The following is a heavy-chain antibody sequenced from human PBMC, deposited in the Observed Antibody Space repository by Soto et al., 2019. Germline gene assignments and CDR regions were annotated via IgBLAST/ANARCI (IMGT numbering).Heavy chain of an antibody. Sequence: ASVKVSCKASGYTFTSYTIHWVRQAPGQRPEWMGWIDAGNGNTKVPQKFQGRVTFTRDTSASTVYMEVSSLRSEDTAVYYCARGVMVRGLNYYAMDVWGQGTTVTVSS. J-gene: IGHJ6*02. CDR2: IDAGNGNT. V-gene: IGHV1-3*01. CDR1: GYTFTSYT. CDR3: ARGVMVRGLNYYAMDV. D-gene: IGHD3-10*01.